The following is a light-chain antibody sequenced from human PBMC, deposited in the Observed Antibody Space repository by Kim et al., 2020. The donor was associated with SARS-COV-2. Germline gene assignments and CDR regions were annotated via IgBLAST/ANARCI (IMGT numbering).Light chain of an antibody. V-gene: IGLV3-21*04. Sequence: APGKPARITCGGNNIGSKSVHWYQQKPGQAPALVIYYDSDRPSGIPERFSGSNSGNTATLTISRVEAGDEADYYCQVWDSSSDHVVFGGGTKLTVL. CDR2: YDS. CDR1: NIGSKS. CDR3: QVWDSSSDHVV. J-gene: IGLJ2*01.